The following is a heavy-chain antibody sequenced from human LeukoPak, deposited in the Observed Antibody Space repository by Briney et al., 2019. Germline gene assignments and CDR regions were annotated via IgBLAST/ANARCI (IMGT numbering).Heavy chain of an antibody. V-gene: IGHV4-30-2*01. Sequence: SETLSLTCAVSGGSISSGGYSWSWIRQPPGKGLEWIGYIYHSGSTYYNPSLKSRVTISVDRSKNQFSLKLSSVTAADTAVYYCARDLKRGGYCSGGSCYGFYYYGMDVWGQGTTVTVSS. CDR2: IYHSGST. J-gene: IGHJ6*02. CDR3: ARDLKRGGYCSGGSCYGFYYYGMDV. CDR1: GGSISSGGYS. D-gene: IGHD2-15*01.